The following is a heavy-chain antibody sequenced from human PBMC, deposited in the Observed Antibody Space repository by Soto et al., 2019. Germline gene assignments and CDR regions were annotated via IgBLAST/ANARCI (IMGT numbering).Heavy chain of an antibody. CDR1: GFSFSSYG. CDR2: MNSVGSTT. V-gene: IGHV3-74*01. J-gene: IGHJ4*02. Sequence: GGSLRLSCAAPGFSFSSYGMHWVRQGPGKGLVWVSRMNSVGSTTNYADSVKGRFTISRDNARNTLYLQMNSLRAEDTAVYYCAKDFHKWELPTITIDYWGQGTRVTVSS. CDR3: AKDFHKWELPTITIDY. D-gene: IGHD1-26*01.